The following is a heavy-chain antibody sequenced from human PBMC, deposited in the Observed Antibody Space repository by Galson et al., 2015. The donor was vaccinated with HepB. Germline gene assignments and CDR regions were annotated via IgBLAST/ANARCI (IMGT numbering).Heavy chain of an antibody. V-gene: IGHV1-8*01. CDR1: GYTFTSYD. CDR3: ARGYTQYDFWSGYYTGWFDP. J-gene: IGHJ5*02. CDR2: MNPNSGNT. D-gene: IGHD3-3*01. Sequence: SVKVSCKASGYTFTSYDINWVRQATGQGLEWMGWMNPNSGNTGYAQKFQGRVTMTGNTSISTAYMELSSLRSEDTAVYYCARGYTQYDFWSGYYTGWFDPWGRGTLVTVSS.